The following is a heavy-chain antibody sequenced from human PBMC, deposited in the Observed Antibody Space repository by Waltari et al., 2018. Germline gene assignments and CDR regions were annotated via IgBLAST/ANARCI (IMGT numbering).Heavy chain of an antibody. CDR2: IYRGSST. CDR1: GFTVSRNY. V-gene: IGHV3-53*01. Sequence: EVQLVESGGGLIQPGGSLRLYCAASGFTVSRNYMSLVRKAPGKGLELVSVIYRGSSTYYADSVKDRFTISIDNSKNTLYLQMNSLRAEDTAVYYCARDRKAWGQGTLVTVSS. CDR3: ARDRKA. J-gene: IGHJ5*02.